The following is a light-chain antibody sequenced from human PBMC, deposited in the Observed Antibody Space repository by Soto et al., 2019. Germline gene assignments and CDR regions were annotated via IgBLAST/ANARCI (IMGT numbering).Light chain of an antibody. Sequence: DIVLTQSPGTLSLSPGERASLSCRASQSLSGYLAWYQQRPGQAPRLLIYTTSNRATDIPDRFSGSGSGTDFTLTISRLEPEDCAVYYCQQYGSSPWTFGQGTKVEIK. CDR2: TTS. CDR1: QSLSGY. J-gene: IGKJ1*01. V-gene: IGKV3-20*01. CDR3: QQYGSSPWT.